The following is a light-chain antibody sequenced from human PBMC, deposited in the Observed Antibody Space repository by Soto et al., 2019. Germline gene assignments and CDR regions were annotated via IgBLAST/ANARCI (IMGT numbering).Light chain of an antibody. CDR2: GNS. J-gene: IGLJ1*01. CDR3: QSYDSSLSGYV. Sequence: QSVLTQPPSVSGAPGQRVTISCTGSSSNIGAGYDVHWYQQLPGTAPKLLIYGNSNRPSGVPDRFSGSKSGTSASLAITGLQAEDEADYYCQSYDSSLSGYVFGTGTKLKVL. V-gene: IGLV1-40*01. CDR1: SSNIGAGYD.